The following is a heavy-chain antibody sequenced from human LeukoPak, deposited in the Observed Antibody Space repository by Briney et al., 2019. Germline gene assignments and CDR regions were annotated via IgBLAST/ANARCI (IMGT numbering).Heavy chain of an antibody. CDR1: EFSVGSNY. CDR3: AELGITMIGGV. D-gene: IGHD3-10*02. Sequence: PGGPLRLSCAASEFSVGSNYMTWVRQAPGKGLEWVSLIYSGGSTYYADSVKGRFTISRDNSKNTLYLQMNSLRAEDTAVYCCAELGITMIGGVWGKGTTVTISS. J-gene: IGHJ6*04. CDR2: IYSGGST. V-gene: IGHV3-66*01.